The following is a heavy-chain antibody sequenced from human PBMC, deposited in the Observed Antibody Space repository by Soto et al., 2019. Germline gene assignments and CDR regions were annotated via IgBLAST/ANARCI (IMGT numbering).Heavy chain of an antibody. J-gene: IGHJ6*02. CDR1: GCTVSSYA. V-gene: IGHV1-69*13. Sequence: SVKVSCKASGCTVSSYAISCVRQAPGQGLEWMGGIIPVFGTANYAQKFQGRVTITADESTSTAYMELSSLRSEDTAVYYCARALIRDIVVVPAAILFDYYYYYGMDVWGQGTTVTVSS. CDR2: IIPVFGTA. D-gene: IGHD2-2*02. CDR3: ARALIRDIVVVPAAILFDYYYYYGMDV.